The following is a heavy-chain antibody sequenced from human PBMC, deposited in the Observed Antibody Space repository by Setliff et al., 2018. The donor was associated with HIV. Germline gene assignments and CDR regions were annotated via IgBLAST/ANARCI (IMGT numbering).Heavy chain of an antibody. CDR2: IIPLFGST. J-gene: IGHJ6*03. D-gene: IGHD6-13*01. CDR1: GGIFSSYA. CDR3: ARAQQKLVQFYYYMDV. Sequence: SVKVSCKASGGIFSSYAFSWVRQAPGQGLEWMGGIIPLFGSTDYAQKFQGRLTITTDESTSTAYMELSSLRSEDTAVYYCARAQQKLVQFYYYMDVWGKGTTVTVSS. V-gene: IGHV1-69*05.